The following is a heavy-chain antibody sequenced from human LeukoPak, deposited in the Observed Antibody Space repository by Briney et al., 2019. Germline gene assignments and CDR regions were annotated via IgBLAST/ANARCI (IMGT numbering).Heavy chain of an antibody. D-gene: IGHD2-2*01. CDR2: IYYSGST. J-gene: IGHJ4*02. Sequence: SETLSLTCTVSGGSISSYYWSWIRQPPGKGLEWIGYIYYSGSTNYNPSLKNRVTISVDTSKNQFSLKLSSVTAADTAVYYCARFEVVPAAPLDYWGQGTLVTVSS. V-gene: IGHV4-59*01. CDR3: ARFEVVPAAPLDY. CDR1: GGSISSYY.